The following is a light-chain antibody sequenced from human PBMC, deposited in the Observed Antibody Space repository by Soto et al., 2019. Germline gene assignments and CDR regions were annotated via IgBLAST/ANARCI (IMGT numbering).Light chain of an antibody. Sequence: IQMTQSPSSLSASVGDRVTITCQASQGVNSFLDWYQQKPGKAPKLLIYGASTLESGVPSRFSGSGSGTEFTLTISSLQPDDLATYYCQQYNDFPITFGQGTRLEIK. CDR1: QGVNSF. V-gene: IGKV1-33*01. CDR3: QQYNDFPIT. CDR2: GAS. J-gene: IGKJ5*01.